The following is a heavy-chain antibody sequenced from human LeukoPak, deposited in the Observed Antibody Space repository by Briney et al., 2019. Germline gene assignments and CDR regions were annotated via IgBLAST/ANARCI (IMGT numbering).Heavy chain of an antibody. D-gene: IGHD3-9*01. Sequence: SETLSLTCTVSGGSISSYYWNWIRQPAGKGLEWIGRIYTSGSTNYNPSLKSRVTMSVDTSKNQFSLKLSSVTAADTAVYYCARDDYDILTGYYGGFDYWGQGTLVTVSS. V-gene: IGHV4-4*07. CDR3: ARDDYDILTGYYGGFDY. CDR2: IYTSGST. CDR1: GGSISSYY. J-gene: IGHJ4*02.